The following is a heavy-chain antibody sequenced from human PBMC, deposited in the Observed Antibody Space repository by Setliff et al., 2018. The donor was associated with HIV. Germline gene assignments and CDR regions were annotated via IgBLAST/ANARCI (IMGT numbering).Heavy chain of an antibody. J-gene: IGHJ6*02. D-gene: IGHD3-9*01. CDR2: IDRDGSET. V-gene: IGHV3-7*01. CDR3: VRDTFDGRSYYGWDV. CDR1: RFTFNDYW. Sequence: GGSLRLSCVASRFTFNDYWMSWVRQAPGKGLEWVANIDRDGSETNYVDSVKGRFTISRDNAKNTLYLQMNSLRTEDTAVYYCVRDTFDGRSYYGWDVWGRGTTVTVSS.